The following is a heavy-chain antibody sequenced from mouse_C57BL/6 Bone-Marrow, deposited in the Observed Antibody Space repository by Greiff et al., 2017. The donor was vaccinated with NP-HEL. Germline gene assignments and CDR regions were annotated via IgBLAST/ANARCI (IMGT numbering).Heavy chain of an antibody. CDR1: GYTFTSYW. J-gene: IGHJ2*01. V-gene: IGHV1-64*01. D-gene: IGHD4-1*01. CDR2: IHPNSGST. Sequence: QVQLQQPGAELVKPGASVKLSCKASGYTFTSYWMHWVKQRPGQGLEWIGMIHPNSGSTNYNEKFKGKATLTVDTSSSTAYMQLSSLTSEDSAVYYCAREGLGYFDYWGQGPTLTVSS. CDR3: AREGLGYFDY.